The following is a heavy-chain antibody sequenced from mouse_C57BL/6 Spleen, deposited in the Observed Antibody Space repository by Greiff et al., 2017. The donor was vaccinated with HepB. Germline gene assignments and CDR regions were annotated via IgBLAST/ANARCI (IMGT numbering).Heavy chain of an antibody. Sequence: EVQLQQSGPELVKPGASVKIPCKASGYTFTDYNMDWVKQSHGKSLEWIGDINPNNGGTIYNQKFKGKATLTVDKSSSTAYMELRSLTSEDTAGYYCARYGNYWYVDVWGTGTTVTVAS. D-gene: IGHD2-1*01. J-gene: IGHJ1*03. V-gene: IGHV1-18*01. CDR1: GYTFTDYN. CDR2: INPNNGGT. CDR3: ARYGNYWYVDV.